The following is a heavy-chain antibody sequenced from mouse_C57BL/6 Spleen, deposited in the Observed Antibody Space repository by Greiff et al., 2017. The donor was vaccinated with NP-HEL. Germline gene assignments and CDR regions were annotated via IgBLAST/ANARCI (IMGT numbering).Heavy chain of an antibody. V-gene: IGHV1-15*01. CDR3: TRGLYGNPWFAY. CDR2: IDPETGGT. J-gene: IGHJ3*01. D-gene: IGHD2-1*01. CDR1: GYTFTDYE. Sequence: QVQLQQSGAELVRPGASVTLSCKASGYTFTDYEMHWVKQTPVHGLEWIGAIDPETGGTAYNQKFKGKAILTADKSSSTAYMELRSLTSEDSAFYYCTRGLYGNPWFAYWGQGTLVTVSA.